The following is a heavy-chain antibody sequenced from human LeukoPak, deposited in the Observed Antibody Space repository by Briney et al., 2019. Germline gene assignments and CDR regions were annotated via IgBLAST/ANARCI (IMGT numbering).Heavy chain of an antibody. CDR3: AGHGTTGAFDS. CDR1: GGSISNNNYY. CDR2: IYYSGNT. J-gene: IGHJ4*02. Sequence: PSETLSLTCTVSGGSISNNNYYWGWIRQPPGKGLEWIGSIYYSGNTYYNPSLKSRVTISVDTSKNQFSLKLSSVTAADTAVYYCAGHGTTGAFDSWGQGTLVTVSS. D-gene: IGHD4-11*01. V-gene: IGHV4-39*01.